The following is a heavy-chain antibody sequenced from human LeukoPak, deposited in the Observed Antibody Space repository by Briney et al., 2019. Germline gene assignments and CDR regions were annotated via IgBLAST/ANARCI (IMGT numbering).Heavy chain of an antibody. V-gene: IGHV1-18*01. CDR2: ISAYNGNT. Sequence: ASVKVSCKASGGTFSSYEISWVRQAPGQGLEWMGWISAYNGNTNYAQKLQGRVTMTTDTSTSTAYMELRSLRSDDTAVYYCARVWFGELLYSAGPAAFDIWGQGTMVTVSS. CDR3: ARVWFGELLYSAGPAAFDI. D-gene: IGHD3-10*01. CDR1: GGTFSSYE. J-gene: IGHJ3*02.